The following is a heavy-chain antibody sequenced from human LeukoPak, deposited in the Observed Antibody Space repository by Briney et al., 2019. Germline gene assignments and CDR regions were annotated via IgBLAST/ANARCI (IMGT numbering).Heavy chain of an antibody. D-gene: IGHD3-10*01. Sequence: ASVMVSCKASGYTFTAYYMHWVRQAPGQGLEWMGWMNPNSDCTNYAQKFQGRVTMTTDMSTSTAYMELSRLRSDDTAVYYCAREEPYGLGPDFGYWGQGTLATVPS. J-gene: IGHJ4*02. V-gene: IGHV1-2*02. CDR1: GYTFTAYY. CDR3: AREEPYGLGPDFGY. CDR2: MNPNSDCT.